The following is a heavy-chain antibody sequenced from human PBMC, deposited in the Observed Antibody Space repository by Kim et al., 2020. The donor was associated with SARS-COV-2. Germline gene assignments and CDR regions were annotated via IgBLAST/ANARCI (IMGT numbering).Heavy chain of an antibody. CDR2: ISSSSSYI. Sequence: GGSLRLSCAASGFTFSSYSMNWVRQAPGKGLEWVSSISSSSSYIYYADSVKGRFTISRDNAKNSLYLQMNSLRAEDTAVYYCARDGGWEQWPYYYYYYGMDVWGQGTTVTVSS. CDR3: ARDGGWEQWPYYYYYYGMDV. J-gene: IGHJ6*02. V-gene: IGHV3-21*01. D-gene: IGHD6-19*01. CDR1: GFTFSSYS.